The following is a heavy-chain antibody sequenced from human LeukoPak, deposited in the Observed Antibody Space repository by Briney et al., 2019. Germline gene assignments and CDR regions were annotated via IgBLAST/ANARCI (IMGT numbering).Heavy chain of an antibody. Sequence: GGSLRLSCAASGFTFSDYYMSWIRQAPGKGLEWVSYISSSGSTIYYADSVKGRFTISRDNAKNSLYLQMNSLRAEDTAVYYCARKTSDQYYYDSSGYPHYWGQGTLVTVSS. D-gene: IGHD3-22*01. V-gene: IGHV3-11*01. J-gene: IGHJ4*02. CDR3: ARKTSDQYYYDSSGYPHY. CDR2: ISSSGSTI. CDR1: GFTFSDYY.